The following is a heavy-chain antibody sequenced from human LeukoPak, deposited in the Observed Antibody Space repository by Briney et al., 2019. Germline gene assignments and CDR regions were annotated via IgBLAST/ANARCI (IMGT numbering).Heavy chain of an antibody. CDR2: ISAYNGNT. CDR1: GYTFSDFG. Sequence: GASVKVSCKASGYTFSDFGITWVRQAPGQGPEWMGWISAYNGNTNYAQKLQGRVTMTTDTSTSTAYMELRSLRSDDTAVYYCAREGLGYCSGGSCSYFDYWGQGTLVTVSS. D-gene: IGHD2-15*01. J-gene: IGHJ4*02. CDR3: AREGLGYCSGGSCSYFDY. V-gene: IGHV1-18*01.